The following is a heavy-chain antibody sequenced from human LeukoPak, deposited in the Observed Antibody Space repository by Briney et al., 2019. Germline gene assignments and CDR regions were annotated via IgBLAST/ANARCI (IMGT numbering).Heavy chain of an antibody. J-gene: IGHJ4*02. D-gene: IGHD2-15*01. CDR2: IYYSGST. CDR1: GGSISSSSYY. CDR3: ARGSSVRGYLDY. Sequence: SETLSLTCTVSGGSISSSSYYWGWIRQPPGTGLEWIGYIYYSGSTNYNPSLKSRVTISVDTSKNQFSLKLSSVTAADTAVYYCARGSSVRGYLDYWGQGTLVTVSS. V-gene: IGHV4-61*05.